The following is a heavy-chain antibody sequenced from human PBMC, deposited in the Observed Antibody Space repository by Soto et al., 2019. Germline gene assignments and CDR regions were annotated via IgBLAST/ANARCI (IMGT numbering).Heavy chain of an antibody. Sequence: SETLSLTCTVSGGSISSYYWSWIRQPPGKGLEWIGYIYYSGSTNYNPSLKSRVTISVDTSKNQFSLKVRSVTAADTAVYYCARGTLWFGEFDYWSQGTLVTVSS. CDR3: ARGTLWFGEFDY. J-gene: IGHJ4*02. V-gene: IGHV4-59*01. CDR1: GGSISSYY. D-gene: IGHD3-10*01. CDR2: IYYSGST.